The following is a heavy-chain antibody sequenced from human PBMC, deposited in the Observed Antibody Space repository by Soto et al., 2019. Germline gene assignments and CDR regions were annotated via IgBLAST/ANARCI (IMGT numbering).Heavy chain of an antibody. D-gene: IGHD2-2*02. J-gene: IGHJ4*02. CDR1: GYTCTTYG. CDR3: AKSATVPAAIAY. V-gene: IGHV1-3*01. Sequence: GASVKVSSKSSGYTCTTYGMHWDRQAPGQRKERMGWINAGNGNTKYSQKFQGRVTITRDTSASTAYMELSSLRSEDTAVYYCAKSATVPAAIAYWGQGTLVIVSS. CDR2: INAGNGNT.